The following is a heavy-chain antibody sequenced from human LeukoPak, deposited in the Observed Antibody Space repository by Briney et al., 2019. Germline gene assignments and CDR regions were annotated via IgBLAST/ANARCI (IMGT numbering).Heavy chain of an antibody. CDR1: GFTFSSYA. V-gene: IGHV3-30-3*01. J-gene: IGHJ4*02. D-gene: IGHD3-10*01. Sequence: GGSLRLSCAASGFTFSSYAMHWVRQAPGKGLEWVAVISYDGSNKYYADSVKGRFTISRDNAKNSLYLQMNSLRAEDTAVYYCARMRRGDYWGQGTLVTVSS. CDR2: ISYDGSNK. CDR3: ARMRRGDY.